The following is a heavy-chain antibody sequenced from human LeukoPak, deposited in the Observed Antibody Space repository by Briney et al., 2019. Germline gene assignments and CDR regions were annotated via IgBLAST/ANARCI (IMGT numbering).Heavy chain of an antibody. V-gene: IGHV4-59*08. D-gene: IGHD3-22*01. CDR3: ARRSDDTSGYYHF. CDR2: IFHSGST. Sequence: SETLSLTCTVSGGSINNYYWSWLRQPPGKGLEWIGYIFHSGSTDYNPSLKSRVTISVDTSKNQFSLKLRSVTAADTAVYYCARRSDDTSGYYHFWGQGTLVTVSS. J-gene: IGHJ4*02. CDR1: GGSINNYY.